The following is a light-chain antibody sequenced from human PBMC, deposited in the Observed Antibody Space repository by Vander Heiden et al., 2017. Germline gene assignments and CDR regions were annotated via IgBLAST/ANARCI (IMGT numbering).Light chain of an antibody. CDR1: QFLYTS. CDR3: QQYNAWPWT. J-gene: IGKJ1*01. Sequence: EIVMTQSPATLSVSPGERVTLPCRASQFLYTSLASYQQKPGQAPRLLNNGATTRATGIPARFSGSASATEFTLTSSRLQSEDLADYCCQQYNAWPWTFGQGTKVEIK. V-gene: IGKV3-15*01. CDR2: GAT.